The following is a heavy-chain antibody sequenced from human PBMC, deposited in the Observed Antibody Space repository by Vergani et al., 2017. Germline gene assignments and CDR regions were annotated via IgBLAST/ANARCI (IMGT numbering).Heavy chain of an antibody. D-gene: IGHD1-1*01. CDR3: AGDTTYTDS. V-gene: IGHV5-51*03. CDR1: EYSFGNYW. J-gene: IGHJ4*02. CDR2: IYPADSDT. Sequence: EVELVQSGPEMRKPGESLKISCKGSEYSFGNYWIGWVRQMPGKGLEWMGIIYPADSDTRYSPSFQVQVTISADKSISTAFLQWDSLKASDTALYYCAGDTTYTDSWGQGTLVTVSS.